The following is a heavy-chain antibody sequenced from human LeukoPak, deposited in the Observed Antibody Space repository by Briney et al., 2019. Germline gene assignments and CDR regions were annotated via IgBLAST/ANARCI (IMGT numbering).Heavy chain of an antibody. V-gene: IGHV3-66*01. J-gene: IGHJ6*02. CDR3: ARSFYYYDSSGYTTDGMNV. CDR1: GFTVSSNY. D-gene: IGHD3-22*01. Sequence: QSGGSLRLSCAASGFTVSSNYMSWVRQAPGKGLEWVSVIYSGGSTYYADSVKGRFTISRDNSKNALYLQMNSLRAEDTAVYYCARSFYYYDSSGYTTDGMNVWGQGTTVTVSS. CDR2: IYSGGST.